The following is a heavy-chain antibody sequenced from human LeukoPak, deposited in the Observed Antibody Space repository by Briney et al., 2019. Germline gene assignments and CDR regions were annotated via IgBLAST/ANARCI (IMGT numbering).Heavy chain of an antibody. CDR2: IIPIFGTA. V-gene: IGHV1-69*01. J-gene: IGHJ3*02. Sequence: GSSVKVSCKASGGTFSSYAISWVRQAPGQGLEWMGGIIPIFGTANYAQKFQGRVTITADESTSTAYMELSSLRSEDTAVYYCARPHGYYDFWSGLDAFDIWGQGTMVTVSS. CDR3: ARPHGYYDFWSGLDAFDI. D-gene: IGHD3-3*01. CDR1: GGTFSSYA.